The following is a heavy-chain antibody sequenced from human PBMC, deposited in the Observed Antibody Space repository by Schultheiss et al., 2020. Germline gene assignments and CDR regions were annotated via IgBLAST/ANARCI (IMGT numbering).Heavy chain of an antibody. CDR1: GFTVSSNY. CDR2: IKHDGSEK. J-gene: IGHJ4*02. V-gene: IGHV3-7*01. CDR3: VKGKTGHPDDS. Sequence: GGSLRLSCAASGFTVSSNYMNWVRQAPGKGLEWVANIKHDGSEKYYVDSVKGRFTISRDNAKNTLYLQINSLRVEDTAVYYCVKGKTGHPDDSWGQGTLVTVSS. D-gene: IGHD1-1*01.